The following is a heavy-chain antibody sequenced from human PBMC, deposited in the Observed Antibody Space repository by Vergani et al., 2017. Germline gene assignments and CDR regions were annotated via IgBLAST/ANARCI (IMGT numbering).Heavy chain of an antibody. D-gene: IGHD3-22*01. CDR1: GFTFTAHG. J-gene: IGHJ4*02. Sequence: EVQLLESGGGSAQPGESLRLSCVASGFTFTAHGLNWVRQAPGKGLEWVSGIIGQNFRTHYADSVKGLFTISRDDSKNTVYLQSNSLRAEDTAFYYCAGPQGTSAYYFGGFDYWGQGILVTVSS. CDR3: AGPQGTSAYYFGGFDY. V-gene: IGHV3-23*01. CDR2: IIGQNFRT.